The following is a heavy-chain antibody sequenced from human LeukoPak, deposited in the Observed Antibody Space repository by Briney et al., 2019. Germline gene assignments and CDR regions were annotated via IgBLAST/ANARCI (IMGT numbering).Heavy chain of an antibody. J-gene: IGHJ5*02. CDR3: AKDPGYSGYADWFDP. Sequence: PGGSLRLSCAASGFTFNNYAMSWVRQAPGKGLEWVSGISGSGAFTYYADSVKGRFTISRDNSKNTLYLQMNSLRAEDTAVYYCAKDPGYSGYADWFDPWGQGTLVTVSS. D-gene: IGHD5-12*01. CDR2: ISGSGAFT. CDR1: GFTFNNYA. V-gene: IGHV3-23*01.